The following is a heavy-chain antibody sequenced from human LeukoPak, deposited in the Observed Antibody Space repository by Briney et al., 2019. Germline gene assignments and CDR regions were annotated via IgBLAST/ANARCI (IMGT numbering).Heavy chain of an antibody. CDR3: ASSSGWYYYMDV. Sequence: ASVKVSCKASGGTFSSYAISWVRQAPGQGLEWMGGIIPIFGTANYAQKFQGRVTITADKSTSTAYMELSSLRSEDTAVYYCASSSGWYYYMDVWGKGTTVTVSS. D-gene: IGHD6-19*01. CDR2: IIPIFGTA. J-gene: IGHJ6*03. CDR1: GGTFSSYA. V-gene: IGHV1-69*06.